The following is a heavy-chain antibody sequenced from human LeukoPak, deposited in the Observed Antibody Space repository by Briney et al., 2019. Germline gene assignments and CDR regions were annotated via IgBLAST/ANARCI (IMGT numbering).Heavy chain of an antibody. Sequence: ASVKVSCKASGGTFSSYAISWVRQAPGQGLEWMGGIIPIFGTANYAQKFQGRVTITADESTSTAYMELSSLRSEDTAVYYCAKAPEYSSSSAFDIWGQGTMVTVSS. CDR3: AKAPEYSSSSAFDI. V-gene: IGHV1-69*13. CDR2: IIPIFGTA. J-gene: IGHJ3*02. CDR1: GGTFSSYA. D-gene: IGHD6-6*01.